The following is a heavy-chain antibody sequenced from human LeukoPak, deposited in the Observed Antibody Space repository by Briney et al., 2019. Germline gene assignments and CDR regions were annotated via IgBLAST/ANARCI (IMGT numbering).Heavy chain of an antibody. CDR3: ARASVPYSSGWYILDY. D-gene: IGHD6-19*01. Sequence: SQTLSLTCAISGDSVSSNSAASNWIRHSPTRGLEWLVSTYYRAKSYNDYAVSVKSRITITPDTSKNQFSLQLNSVTPEDTAVYYCARASVPYSSGWYILDYWGQGTLVTVSS. V-gene: IGHV6-1*01. CDR1: GDSVSSNSAA. CDR2: TYYRAKSYN. J-gene: IGHJ4*02.